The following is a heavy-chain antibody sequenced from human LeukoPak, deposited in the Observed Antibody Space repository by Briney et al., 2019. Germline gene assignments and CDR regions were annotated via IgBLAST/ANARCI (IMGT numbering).Heavy chain of an antibody. J-gene: IGHJ5*02. CDR2: MNPNRGNT. Sequence: ASVKVSCTASGYTFTSYDMNWVRQATGQGLEWMGWMNPNRGNTGYAQTFQGRVTMTRNTSISTGYMELSSLRSEDTAVYYCARVQFSSGWYGAWFVPWGQGTLVTVSS. CDR1: GYTFTSYD. D-gene: IGHD6-19*01. V-gene: IGHV1-8*01. CDR3: ARVQFSSGWYGAWFVP.